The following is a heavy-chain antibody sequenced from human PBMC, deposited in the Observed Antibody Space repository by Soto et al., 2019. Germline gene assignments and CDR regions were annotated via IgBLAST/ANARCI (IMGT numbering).Heavy chain of an antibody. V-gene: IGHV3-48*03. Sequence: GGSLRLSCADSGFTFSRYEMNWVRQAPGKGLEWVSYISSSSSTLYYADSVKGRFTISRDNAKNSLYLQMNSLRAEDTAVYYCARGGSGSYFCYLDLWGRGTLVTVSS. CDR3: ARGGSGSYFCYLDL. CDR2: ISSSSSTL. CDR1: GFTFSRYE. J-gene: IGHJ2*01. D-gene: IGHD1-26*01.